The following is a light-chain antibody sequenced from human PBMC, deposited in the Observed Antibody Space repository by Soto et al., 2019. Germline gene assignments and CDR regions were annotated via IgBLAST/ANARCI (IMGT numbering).Light chain of an antibody. J-gene: IGKJ4*01. Sequence: ENVLTQSPGTLSLSPGERATLSCRASQSVSSSYLAWYQQKPGQAPRLLIYDASSRATGIPDRFSGSGSGTDFTLTINRLEPEDFAVYCCQHYGDSQLTFGGGTRVEIK. CDR1: QSVSSSY. CDR3: QHYGDSQLT. CDR2: DAS. V-gene: IGKV3-20*01.